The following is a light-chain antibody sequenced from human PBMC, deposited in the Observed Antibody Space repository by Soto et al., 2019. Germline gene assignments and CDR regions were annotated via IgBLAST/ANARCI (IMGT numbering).Light chain of an antibody. V-gene: IGKV3-20*01. J-gene: IGKJ1*01. CDR1: QSVTSNS. Sequence: EIVMTQSPVTLSVSPGERATLSCRASQSVTSNSVSWYQQKLGQAPRLLIYGASSRVTGIPDRFSGSGSGTEFSFTISRLEPEDSAVYYCQQYGSSPTWTFGQGTKVDIK. CDR3: QQYGSSPTWT. CDR2: GAS.